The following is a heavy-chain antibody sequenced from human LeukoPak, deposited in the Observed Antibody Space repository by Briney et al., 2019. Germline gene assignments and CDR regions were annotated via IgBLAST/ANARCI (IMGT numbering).Heavy chain of an antibody. D-gene: IGHD3-22*01. V-gene: IGHV4-34*01. CDR3: ARGRHDITMIVVAMTSVSYYLDV. CDR1: GGSFSGYH. CDR2: INPSGST. J-gene: IGHJ6*03. Sequence: SETLSLTCAVYGGSFSGYHWTWIRQSPGKGLEWIGDINPSGSTYYNPSLKSRLTISVDTSKNQFSLKLRSVTAADTAVYYCARGRHDITMIVVAMTSVSYYLDVWGKGTTVTVS.